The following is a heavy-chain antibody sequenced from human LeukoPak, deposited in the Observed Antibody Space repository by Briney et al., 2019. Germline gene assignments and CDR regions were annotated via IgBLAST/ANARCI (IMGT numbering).Heavy chain of an antibody. CDR3: AKGRGSWYGVYFDY. D-gene: IGHD6-13*01. CDR1: GFTFTDYW. J-gene: IGHJ4*02. CDR2: IKRDGSEK. Sequence: GGFLRLSCAASGFTFTDYWMSWVRQAPGKGLEWVANIKRDGSEKYYVDSVKGRFTISRDNAKNSLYLQMNSLRTEDTAVYYCAKGRGSWYGVYFDYWGQGTLVTVSS. V-gene: IGHV3-7*01.